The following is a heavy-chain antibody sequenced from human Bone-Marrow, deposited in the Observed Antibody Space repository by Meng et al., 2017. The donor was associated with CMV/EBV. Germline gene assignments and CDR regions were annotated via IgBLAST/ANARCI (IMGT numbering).Heavy chain of an antibody. J-gene: IGHJ5*02. CDR3: TRDSDGNFDL. D-gene: IGHD4-23*01. Sequence: GESLKISCAASGFTFSSYSMNWVRQAPGKGLEWVSSISSSSYIYYADSVKGQFTISRDNAKNSLYLQMNSLRAEDTAVYYCTRDSDGNFDLWGQGTPVTVSS. CDR2: ISSSSYI. CDR1: GFTFSSYS. V-gene: IGHV3-21*01.